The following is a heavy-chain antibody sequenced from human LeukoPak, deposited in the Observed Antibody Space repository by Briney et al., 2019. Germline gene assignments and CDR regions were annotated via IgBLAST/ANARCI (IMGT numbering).Heavy chain of an antibody. CDR2: ISSRSSYI. Sequence: GWSLRLSCAASGFTFINYSLHWVRQAPGKGLEWDTSISSRSSYINYADSVKGRFTISRDNAKNSLYLQMNSLRAEETAVYYCARDKSWGQGTLVTVSS. J-gene: IGHJ5*02. V-gene: IGHV3-21*01. CDR1: GFTFINYS. CDR3: ARDKS.